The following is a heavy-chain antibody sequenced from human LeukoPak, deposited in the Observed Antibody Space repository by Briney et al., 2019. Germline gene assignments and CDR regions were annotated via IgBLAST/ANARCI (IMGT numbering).Heavy chain of an antibody. V-gene: IGHV4-39*01. CDR1: GGSISSSSYY. Sequence: SETLSLTCTVSGGSISSSSYYWGWIRQPPGKGLEWIGSIYYSGSTYYNPSLKSRVTISVDTSKNQFSLKLSSVTAADTAVYYCARLSYYYDSSGSTHFDYWGQGTLVAVSS. D-gene: IGHD3-22*01. CDR2: IYYSGST. CDR3: ARLSYYYDSSGSTHFDY. J-gene: IGHJ4*02.